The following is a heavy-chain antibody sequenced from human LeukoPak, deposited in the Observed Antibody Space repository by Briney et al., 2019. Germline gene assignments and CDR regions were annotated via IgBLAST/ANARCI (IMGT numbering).Heavy chain of an antibody. CDR2: ISGLSDYI. V-gene: IGHV3-21*01. D-gene: IGHD6-19*01. J-gene: IGHJ4*02. Sequence: PGGSLRLSCATSGFTFSSYNMYWVRQAPGKGLEWAASISGLSDYIFHAGPVKGRFTISRDNAKNSVFLQMNSLRAEDTAVYYCARIGSGWYWDFWGQGTLVTVSS. CDR3: ARIGSGWYWDF. CDR1: GFTFSSYN.